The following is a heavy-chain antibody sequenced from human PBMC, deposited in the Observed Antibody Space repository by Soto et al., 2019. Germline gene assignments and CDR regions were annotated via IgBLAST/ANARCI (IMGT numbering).Heavy chain of an antibody. J-gene: IGHJ5*02. Sequence: PSETLSLTCSVSGDSISYNKWWSWVRQPPGKGLQWIGYIYYSGNTYYNPSLKSRVTISVDTSKNQFSLKLTSVTAADTAVYYCARSVFPWGQGTQVT. CDR2: IYYSGNT. V-gene: IGHV4-4*02. CDR3: ARSVFP. CDR1: GDSISYNKW.